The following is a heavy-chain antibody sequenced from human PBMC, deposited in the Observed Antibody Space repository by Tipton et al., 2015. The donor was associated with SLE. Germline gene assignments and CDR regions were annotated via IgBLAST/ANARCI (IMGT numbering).Heavy chain of an antibody. CDR3: ARGNWEPLNI. J-gene: IGHJ4*02. CDR1: GGSLSGGYF. CDR2: INYSGST. V-gene: IGHV4-4*02. D-gene: IGHD1-26*01. Sequence: TLSLTCAVSGGSLSGGYFWSWVRQPPGKGLEWIAEINYSGSTNYSPSLKRRVTISQDKSKNHFSLSRSSVTAADTAVYYCARGNWEPLNIWGQELLVPVSS.